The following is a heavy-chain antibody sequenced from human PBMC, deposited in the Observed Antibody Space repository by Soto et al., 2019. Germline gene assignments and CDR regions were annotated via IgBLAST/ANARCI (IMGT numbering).Heavy chain of an antibody. V-gene: IGHV3-23*01. CDR2: LSGSGGTT. J-gene: IGHJ4*02. CDR3: AKQRAGYGSGSDTFYFDF. D-gene: IGHD3-10*01. CDR1: GFTFSTYA. Sequence: GGSLRLSCSTSGFTFSTYAMNWDRQAPGKGLEWVSALSGSGGTTYYADSVRGRFTISRDNSKNTLFLQMSSLRAEDTALYYCAKQRAGYGSGSDTFYFDFWGQGTLVTVSS.